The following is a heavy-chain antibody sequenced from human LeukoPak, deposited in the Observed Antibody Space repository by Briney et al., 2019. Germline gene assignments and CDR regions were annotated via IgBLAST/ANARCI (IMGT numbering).Heavy chain of an antibody. J-gene: IGHJ4*02. CDR2: ISSSSSTI. Sequence: GGSLRLSCAASGFTFSSYSMNWVRQAPGKGLEWVSYISSSSSTIYYADSVKGRFTISRDNAKNSLYLQMNSLRAEDTAVYYCARTSAGDDFWSGYYRIYFDYWGQGTLVTVSS. V-gene: IGHV3-48*01. CDR3: ARTSAGDDFWSGYYRIYFDY. D-gene: IGHD3-3*01. CDR1: GFTFSSYS.